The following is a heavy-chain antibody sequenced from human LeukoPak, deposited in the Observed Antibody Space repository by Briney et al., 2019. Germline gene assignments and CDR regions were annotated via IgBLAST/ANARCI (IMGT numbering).Heavy chain of an antibody. CDR1: GGSISSSSYY. D-gene: IGHD3-22*01. J-gene: IGHJ3*01. V-gene: IGHV4-39*07. Sequence: SETLSLTCTVSGGSISSSSYYWGWIRQPPGKGLEWIGSIYYSGSTYYNPSLKSRVTISVDTSKNQFSLKLSSVTAADTAVYYCAKSTYYYDTFVNAFDFWGQGTVVTVSS. CDR3: AKSTYYYDTFVNAFDF. CDR2: IYYSGST.